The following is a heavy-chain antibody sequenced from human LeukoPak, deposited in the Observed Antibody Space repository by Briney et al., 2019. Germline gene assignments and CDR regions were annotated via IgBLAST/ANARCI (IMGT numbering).Heavy chain of an antibody. CDR3: ARGSFWSGYYTGMFVAYFDY. CDR2: INHSGST. CDR1: GGSFSGYY. J-gene: IGHJ4*02. Sequence: SETLSLTCAVYGGSFSGYYWSWIRQPPGKGLEWIGEINHSGSTNYNPSLKSRVTISLDTSKNQSSLKLRSVTAADTAVYYCARGSFWSGYYTGMFVAYFDYWGQGTLVTVSS. V-gene: IGHV4-34*01. D-gene: IGHD3-3*01.